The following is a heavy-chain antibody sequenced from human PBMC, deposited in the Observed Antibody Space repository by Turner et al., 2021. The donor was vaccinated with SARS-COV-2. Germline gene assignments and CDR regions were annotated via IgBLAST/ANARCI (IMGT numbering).Heavy chain of an antibody. J-gene: IGHJ6*02. CDR3: ARDLGPYGMDV. V-gene: IGHV3-53*04. Sequence: EVQLVESGGGLVQPGGSLRLSCAASGLTVSSNYMSGVRQAPGKGLEWVSVIYSGGSTFYADSVKGRFTISRHKSKNTLYLQMNSLRAEDTAVYYCARDLGPYGMDVWGQGTTVTVSS. CDR2: IYSGGST. CDR1: GLTVSSNY.